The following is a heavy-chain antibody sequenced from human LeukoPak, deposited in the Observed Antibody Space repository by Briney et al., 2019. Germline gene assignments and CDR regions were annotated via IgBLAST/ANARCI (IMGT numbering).Heavy chain of an antibody. Sequence: PGGSLRLSCTGSGFTFGDYAMSWVRQAPGKGLEWVGFIRSKAYGGTTEYAASVKGRFTISRDDSKSIAYLQMNSLKTEDTAVYYCTRVGGANPIVGATFDYWGQGTLVTVSS. D-gene: IGHD1-26*01. CDR1: GFTFGDYA. CDR2: IRSKAYGGTT. CDR3: TRVGGANPIVGATFDY. V-gene: IGHV3-49*04. J-gene: IGHJ4*02.